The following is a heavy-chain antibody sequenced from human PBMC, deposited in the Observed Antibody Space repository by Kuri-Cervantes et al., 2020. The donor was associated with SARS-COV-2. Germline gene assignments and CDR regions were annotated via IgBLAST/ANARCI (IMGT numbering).Heavy chain of an antibody. CDR2: ISSSSSYI. D-gene: IGHD2-2*01. Sequence: GESLKISCAASGFTFRSYRMNWVRQAPGKGLEWVSSISSSSSYIYYADSVKGRFTISRDNAKNSLYLQMNSLRAENTAVYYCERDRAGYCSSTCCFRRYDSSGYYILWGQGTLVTVSS. J-gene: IGHJ4*02. CDR1: GFTFRSYR. V-gene: IGHV3-21*01. CDR3: ERDRAGYCSSTCCFRRYDSSGYYIL.